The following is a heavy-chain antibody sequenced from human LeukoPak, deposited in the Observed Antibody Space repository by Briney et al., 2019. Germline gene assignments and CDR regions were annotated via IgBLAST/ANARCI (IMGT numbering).Heavy chain of an antibody. V-gene: IGHV1-69*05. CDR3: ARSEIATTSNFDY. CDR2: IIPIFGTA. D-gene: IGHD5-24*01. CDR1: GGTFSSYA. J-gene: IGHJ4*02. Sequence: SVKVSRKASGGTFSSYAISWVRQAPGQGLEWMGRIIPIFGTANYAQKFQGRVTITTDESTSTAYMELSSLRSEDTAVYYCARSEIATTSNFDYWGQGTLVTVSS.